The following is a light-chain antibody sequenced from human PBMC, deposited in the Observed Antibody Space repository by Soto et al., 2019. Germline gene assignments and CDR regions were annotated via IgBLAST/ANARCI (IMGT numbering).Light chain of an antibody. J-gene: IGLJ1*01. CDR3: SSSTSSSTLGYV. V-gene: IGLV2-14*03. Sequence: QSVLTQPASVSGSPGQSITISCTGTRSDIGSYNYVSWYQQHPGKAPKLMIYDVSNRPSGVSNRFSGSKSGNTASLIISGLQAEDEADYYCSSSTSSSTLGYVFGTGTKVTVL. CDR1: RSDIGSYNY. CDR2: DVS.